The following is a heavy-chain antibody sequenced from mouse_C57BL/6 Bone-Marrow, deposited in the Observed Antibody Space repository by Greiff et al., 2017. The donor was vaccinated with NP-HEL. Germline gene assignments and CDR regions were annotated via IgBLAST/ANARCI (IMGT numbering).Heavy chain of an antibody. V-gene: IGHV1-64*01. Sequence: QVQLQQSGAELVKPGASVKLSCKASGYTFTSYWMHWVKQRPGQGLEWIGMIHPNSGSTNYNEKFKSKATLTVDKSSSTAYMQLSSLTSEDSAVYYCAREKYYGPRVYWGQGTSVTVSS. CDR1: GYTFTSYW. D-gene: IGHD1-1*02. CDR2: IHPNSGST. CDR3: AREKYYGPRVY. J-gene: IGHJ4*01.